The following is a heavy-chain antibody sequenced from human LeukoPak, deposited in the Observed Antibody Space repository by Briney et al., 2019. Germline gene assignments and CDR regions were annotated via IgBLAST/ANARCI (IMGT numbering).Heavy chain of an antibody. V-gene: IGHV1-2*06. J-gene: IGHJ4*02. CDR3: ARGAVSSGISDFDY. CDR2: INPNSGGT. Sequence: ASVKVSCKASGYTFTGYYMHWVRQAPGQGLEWMGRINPNSGGTNYAQKFQGRVTMTRDTSISTAYMELSRLRSDDTAVYYCARGAVSSGISDFDYWGQETLVTVSS. CDR1: GYTFTGYY. D-gene: IGHD6-19*01.